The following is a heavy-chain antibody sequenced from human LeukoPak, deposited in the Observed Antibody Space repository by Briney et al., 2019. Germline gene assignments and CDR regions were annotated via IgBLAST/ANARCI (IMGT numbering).Heavy chain of an antibody. D-gene: IGHD3-10*01. Sequence: SVKVSCKASGGTFSSYAISWVRQAPGQGLEWMGRIIPILGIANYAQKFQGRVTITADKSTSTAYMELSSLRSEDTAVYYCARGAYYYGSGSYNDADYYYGMDVWGQGTTVTVSS. V-gene: IGHV1-69*04. CDR2: IIPILGIA. CDR3: ARGAYYYGSGSYNDADYYYGMDV. J-gene: IGHJ6*02. CDR1: GGTFSSYA.